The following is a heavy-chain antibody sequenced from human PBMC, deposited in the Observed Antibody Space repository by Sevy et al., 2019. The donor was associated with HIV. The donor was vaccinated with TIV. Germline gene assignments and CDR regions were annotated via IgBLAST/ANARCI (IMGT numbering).Heavy chain of an antibody. D-gene: IGHD4-17*01. CDR1: RFTFSSYA. J-gene: IGHJ6*02. CDR3: AKSYGDPYFYYGMDV. CDR2: ISASGSTP. Sequence: GGSLRLSCAASRFTFSSYAMNWVRQAPGRGLEWVSAISASGSTPYYADSVKGRFTISRDNSKNTLYLQMNSPRVEDTAVYYCAKSYGDPYFYYGMDVWGQGTTVTVSS. V-gene: IGHV3-23*01.